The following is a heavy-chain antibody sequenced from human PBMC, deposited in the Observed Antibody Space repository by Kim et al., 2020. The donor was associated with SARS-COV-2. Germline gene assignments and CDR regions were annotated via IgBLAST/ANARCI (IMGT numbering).Heavy chain of an antibody. D-gene: IGHD3-10*01. J-gene: IGHJ6*02. Sequence: GGSLRLSCAASGFTFSSYAMSWVRQAPGKGLEWVSAISGSGGSTYYADSVKGRFTISRDNSKNTLYLQMNSLRAEDTAVYYCAKPTHYYGSGKVHYYYGMDVWGQGTTVTVSS. CDR1: GFTFSSYA. V-gene: IGHV3-23*01. CDR2: ISGSGGST. CDR3: AKPTHYYGSGKVHYYYGMDV.